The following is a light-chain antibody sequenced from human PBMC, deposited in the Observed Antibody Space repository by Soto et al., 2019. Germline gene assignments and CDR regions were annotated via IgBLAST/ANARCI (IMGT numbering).Light chain of an antibody. J-gene: IGKJ1*01. Sequence: DLHRAASPSSQSASEEASITTPCPPSQNPSHYMAKYHHIPEKAPHHLIYGASTLQSGVPSRFSGSGSGTEFTLTISSLQPDDFGTYFCQHHNSYSQTFGQGTKVDIK. CDR3: QHHNSYSQT. CDR2: GAS. V-gene: IGKV1-5*01. CDR1: QNPSHY.